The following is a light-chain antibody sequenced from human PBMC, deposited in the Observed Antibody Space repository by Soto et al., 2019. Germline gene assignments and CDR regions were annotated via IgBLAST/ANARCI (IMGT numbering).Light chain of an antibody. J-gene: IGKJ1*01. Sequence: AVQMTQSPSSLSASVGDRVTITCRASQDIRNGLGWFQQKPGKAPELLIYAASSLQSGVPSRFSGSASGTDFTLTISSLQPADFATYYCLQDYNYPWTFGQGTKVEIK. CDR1: QDIRNG. V-gene: IGKV1-6*01. CDR3: LQDYNYPWT. CDR2: AAS.